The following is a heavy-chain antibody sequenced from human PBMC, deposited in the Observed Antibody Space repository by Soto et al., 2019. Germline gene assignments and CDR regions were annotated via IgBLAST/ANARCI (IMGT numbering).Heavy chain of an antibody. D-gene: IGHD2-15*01. Sequence: GGSLRLSCAASGFTFSSDAMHWVRQAPGEGLEWVAIISFDGSSKFYTDSVKGRFTISRDNSKNTLYLEMSSLRAEDTAVYFCAKDLSYCSGGSCYQHDGSDNWGQGT. CDR1: GFTFSSDA. J-gene: IGHJ4*02. CDR2: ISFDGSSK. V-gene: IGHV3-30*18. CDR3: AKDLSYCSGGSCYQHDGSDN.